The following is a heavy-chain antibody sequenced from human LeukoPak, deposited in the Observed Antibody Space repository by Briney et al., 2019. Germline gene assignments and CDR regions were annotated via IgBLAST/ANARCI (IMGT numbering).Heavy chain of an antibody. CDR1: GFTVSSNY. Sequence: PGGSLRLSCAASGFTVSSNYMSWVRQAPGKGLEWVSVIYSGGSTYYADSVKGRFTISRDNSKNTLYLQMNSLRAEDTAVYYCTRDLNFLGGVAFDYWGQGTLVTVSS. CDR3: TRDLNFLGGVAFDY. V-gene: IGHV3-53*01. D-gene: IGHD3-16*01. CDR2: IYSGGST. J-gene: IGHJ4*02.